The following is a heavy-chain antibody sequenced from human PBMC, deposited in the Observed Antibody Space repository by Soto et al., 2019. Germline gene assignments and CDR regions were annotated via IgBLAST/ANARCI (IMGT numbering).Heavy chain of an antibody. V-gene: IGHV4-59*01. D-gene: IGHD2-15*01. CDR2: IYYSGST. Sequence: PSETLSLTCTVSGGYISSYYWSWIRQPPGKGLEWIGYIYYSGSTNYYPSLESRVSMSIDTSRNQFSLKLTSVTAADTAVYYCVRGSAANVYWGQGTRVTVSS. J-gene: IGHJ4*02. CDR3: VRGSAANVY. CDR1: GGYISSYY.